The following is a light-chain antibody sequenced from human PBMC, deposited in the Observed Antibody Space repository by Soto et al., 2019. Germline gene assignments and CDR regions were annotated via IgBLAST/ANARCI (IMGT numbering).Light chain of an antibody. CDR1: QSVNSN. CDR3: QQYGSSIT. Sequence: EIGLSLSPATLSLSPGERATLSCRASQSVNSNLAWYQQKPGQAPRLLIYGTSSRATGIPDRFSGSGSGTDFTLTISRLEPEDFAVFYCQQYGSSITFGQGTRLEVK. V-gene: IGKV3-20*01. J-gene: IGKJ5*01. CDR2: GTS.